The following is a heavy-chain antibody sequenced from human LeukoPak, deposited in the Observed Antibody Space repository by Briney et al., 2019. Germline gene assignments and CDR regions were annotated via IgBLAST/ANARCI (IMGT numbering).Heavy chain of an antibody. J-gene: IGHJ4*02. CDR1: GFTFSSYA. CDR2: ISGSGGST. Sequence: PGGSLRLSCAASGFTFSSYAMSWVRQASGKGLEWVSAISGSGGSTYYADSVKGRFTISRDNSKNTLYLQMNSLRAEDTAVYYCAKAGPHRGLLWFGQFLGYWGQGTLVTVSS. CDR3: AKAGPHRGLLWFGQFLGY. D-gene: IGHD3-10*01. V-gene: IGHV3-23*01.